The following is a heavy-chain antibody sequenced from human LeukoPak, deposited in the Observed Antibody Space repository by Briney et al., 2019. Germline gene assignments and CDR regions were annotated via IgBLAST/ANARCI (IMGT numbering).Heavy chain of an antibody. CDR1: GFTFSSYA. Sequence: PGGSLRLSCAASGFTFSSYAMSWVRQAPGKGLEWVLAISGSGGSTYYAASVKGRFNISRDNPKNTLYLQMHCLRAEDTAVYFCAKQECNSALRNGCYFDYWGQGTLVTVSS. CDR3: AKQECNSALRNGCYFDY. CDR2: ISGSGGST. J-gene: IGHJ4*02. V-gene: IGHV3-23*01. D-gene: IGHD2/OR15-2a*01.